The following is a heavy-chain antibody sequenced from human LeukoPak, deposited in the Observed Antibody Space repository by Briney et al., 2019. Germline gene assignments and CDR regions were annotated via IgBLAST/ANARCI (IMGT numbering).Heavy chain of an antibody. J-gene: IGHJ4*02. V-gene: IGHV3-21*01. D-gene: IGHD2-21*02. CDR2: ISSSSSYI. Sequence: GGSLRLSCAASGFTFSSYSMNWVRQAPGKGLEWVSSISSSSSYIYYADSVKGRFTISRDNANNSLYLQMNSLRAEDTAVYYCARAPGGGDCDYWGQGTLVTVSS. CDR3: ARAPGGGDCDY. CDR1: GFTFSSYS.